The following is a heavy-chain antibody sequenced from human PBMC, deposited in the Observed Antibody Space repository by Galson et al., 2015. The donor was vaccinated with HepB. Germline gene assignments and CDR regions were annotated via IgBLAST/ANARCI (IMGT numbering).Heavy chain of an antibody. D-gene: IGHD4-17*01. CDR1: GYSIGSGYY. CDR3: ASATVTTNFDD. CDR2: FIHSGNT. V-gene: IGHV4-38-2*02. J-gene: IGHJ4*02. Sequence: ETLSLTCTVSGYSIGSGYYWGWIRQPPGKGLEWIGSFIHSGNTYYKPSLKSRVSISVDTSKNQFSLKLSSVTAAVTAVYYCASATVTTNFDDWGQGTLVTVSS.